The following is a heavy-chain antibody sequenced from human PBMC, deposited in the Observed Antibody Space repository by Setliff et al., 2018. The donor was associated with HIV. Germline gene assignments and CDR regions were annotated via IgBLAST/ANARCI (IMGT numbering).Heavy chain of an antibody. Sequence: SETLSLTCAVSDGSFSDYYWAWIRQAPGKGLEWLGLIHHTGSATYNPSLQSRVAVSVNMPNNQFFLELTSVTAADTGLYYCARGARLLAAYRDRWDYYYMGVWGKGTTVTVSS. V-gene: IGHV4-34*01. J-gene: IGHJ6*03. CDR1: DGSFSDYY. CDR2: IHHTGSA. CDR3: ARGARLLAAYRDRWDYYYMGV. D-gene: IGHD1-26*01.